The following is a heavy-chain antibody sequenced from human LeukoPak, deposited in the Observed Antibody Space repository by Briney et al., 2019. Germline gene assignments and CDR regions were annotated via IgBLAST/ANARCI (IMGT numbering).Heavy chain of an antibody. Sequence: GGSLRLSCAVSGFTFSSYDMNWVRQAPGKGLEWVSFITASGRSIYSADSLKDRFIISRDNAKNSLYLQMNSLRAEDTAVYYCARVPTTDWYFDLWGRGTLVTVSS. D-gene: IGHD5-12*01. J-gene: IGHJ2*01. CDR3: ARVPTTDWYFDL. CDR2: ITASGRSI. V-gene: IGHV3-48*03. CDR1: GFTFSSYD.